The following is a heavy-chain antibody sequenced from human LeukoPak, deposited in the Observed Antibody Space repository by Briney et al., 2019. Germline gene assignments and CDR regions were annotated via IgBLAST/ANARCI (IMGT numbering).Heavy chain of an antibody. D-gene: IGHD3-22*01. CDR1: GFTFSNYA. J-gene: IGHJ4*02. CDR3: AKDFYDSSGSRYDY. CDR2: ISGSGGAT. V-gene: IGHV3-23*01. Sequence: PGGSLRLSCAASGFTFSNYAMSWVRQAPGKGLEWVSVISGSGGATYYADSLKGRFTISGDNSKNTLFMQMNSLRAEDTAVYYCAKDFYDSSGSRYDYWGQGTLVTVSS.